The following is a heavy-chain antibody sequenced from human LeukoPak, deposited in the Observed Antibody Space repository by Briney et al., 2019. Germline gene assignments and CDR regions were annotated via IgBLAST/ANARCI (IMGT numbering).Heavy chain of an antibody. Sequence: KFQGRVTITRDTSASTAYMELSSLRSEDTAAYYCAGQTGYSSGWYYFDYWGQGTLVTVSS. J-gene: IGHJ4*02. D-gene: IGHD6-19*01. CDR3: AGQTGYSSGWYYFDY. V-gene: IGHV1-3*01.